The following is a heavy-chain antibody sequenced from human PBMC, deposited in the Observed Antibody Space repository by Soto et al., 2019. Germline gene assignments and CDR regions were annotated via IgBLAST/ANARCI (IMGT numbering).Heavy chain of an antibody. V-gene: IGHV1-3*01. D-gene: IGHD3-10*01. Sequence: QVQLVQSGAEVKEPGASVRVSCKAFGYTFTAYNIHWLRQAPGQGLEWMGWINAGNGNTRSSRKFQGRVIITRDTSGTTTYLEVDSLISEDTAIYYCARVWPSGSSVPRFDPWGQGTLLTVSS. CDR3: ARVWPSGSSVPRFDP. J-gene: IGHJ5*02. CDR2: INAGNGNT. CDR1: GYTFTAYN.